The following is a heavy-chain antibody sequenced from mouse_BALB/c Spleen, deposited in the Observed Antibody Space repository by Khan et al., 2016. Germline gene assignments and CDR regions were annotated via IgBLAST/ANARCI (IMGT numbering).Heavy chain of an antibody. D-gene: IGHD6-1*01. CDR2: LYPCDGHT. J-gene: IGHJ4*01. CDR1: SYTLTSYC. CDR3: AKVGSAMVY. Sequence: QQSGPELARPRASLKPSCKPSSYTLTSYCMLWAKPRPGQGLEWMGALYPCDGHTRSTHKLKGKATFTADNSYNPAYMQLSSLASEDSAVYYCAKVGSAMVYWSQGTSIPVSS. V-gene: IGHV1-87*01.